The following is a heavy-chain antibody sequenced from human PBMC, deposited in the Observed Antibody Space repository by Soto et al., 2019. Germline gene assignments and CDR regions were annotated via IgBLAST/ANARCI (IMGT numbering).Heavy chain of an antibody. Sequence: SVKVSCKASGGTFSRHAVAWVRQAPGQGLEWMGGISPTFGTATYAPKFQGRVAISADRSSNTAYMELSSLRSQDTAVYYCASERSAQYFDSWGQGTVVTVSS. D-gene: IGHD1-26*01. J-gene: IGHJ4*02. CDR3: ASERSAQYFDS. V-gene: IGHV1-69*06. CDR2: ISPTFGTA. CDR1: GGTFSRHA.